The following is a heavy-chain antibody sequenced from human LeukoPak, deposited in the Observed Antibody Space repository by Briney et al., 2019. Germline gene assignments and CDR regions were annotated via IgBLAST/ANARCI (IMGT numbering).Heavy chain of an antibody. CDR3: ATDEAATGRLDY. J-gene: IGHJ4*02. V-gene: IGHV3-74*03. Sequence: PAVSLRLSCAASGFNFRNYWMHWVRHAPGMGLVWVLRINSDVSSTAYADSVNGRITTSRDNAENTLYLQITSLRAEDTAVYYCATDEAATGRLDYWGQGTLVTDSS. CDR1: GFNFRNYW. D-gene: IGHD1-1*01. CDR2: INSDVSST.